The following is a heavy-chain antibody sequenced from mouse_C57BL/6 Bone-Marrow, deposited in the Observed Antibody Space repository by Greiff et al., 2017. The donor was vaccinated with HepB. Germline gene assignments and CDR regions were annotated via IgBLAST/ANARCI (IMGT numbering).Heavy chain of an antibody. J-gene: IGHJ1*03. CDR2: ISGGGGNT. V-gene: IGHV5-9*01. CDR1: GFTFSSYT. CDR3: ARRGYGSTHWYFDV. Sequence: VKLMESGGGLVKPGGSLKLSCAASGFTFSSYTMSWVRQTPEKRLEWVATISGGGGNTYYPDSVKGRFTISRDNAKNTLYLQMSSLRSEDTALYYCARRGYGSTHWYFDVWGTGTTVTVSS. D-gene: IGHD1-1*01.